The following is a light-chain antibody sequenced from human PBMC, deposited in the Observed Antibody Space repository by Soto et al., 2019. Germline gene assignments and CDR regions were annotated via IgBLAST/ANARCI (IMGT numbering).Light chain of an antibody. V-gene: IGKV1-27*01. CDR1: QGISNY. CDR3: QQYNRAPCT. CDR2: VAS. Sequence: DIQMTQSPSSLSASVGDRVTITCRASQGISNYLAWYQQQPGKVPKLLIYVASTLQSGVPSRFSGSGSGTDFTLTISRLQPEDVATYYCQQYNRAPCTFGQATKVQIK. J-gene: IGKJ1*01.